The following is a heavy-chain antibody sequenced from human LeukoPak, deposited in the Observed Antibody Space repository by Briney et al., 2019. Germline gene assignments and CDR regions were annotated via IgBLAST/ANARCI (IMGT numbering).Heavy chain of an antibody. J-gene: IGHJ1*01. D-gene: IGHD2-15*01. CDR2: VNPGGSVQ. Sequence: GALRLSCIASGVAIGSSWMSWVRQSPGKRLEWVANVNPGGSVQNYVDSVTGRFTISRDNAKNSLYLQMNNLRADDTAVYYCATTFPYCSEDNCALGGQGTLVTVSS. CDR3: ATTFPYCSEDNCAL. CDR1: GVAIGSSW. V-gene: IGHV3-7*01.